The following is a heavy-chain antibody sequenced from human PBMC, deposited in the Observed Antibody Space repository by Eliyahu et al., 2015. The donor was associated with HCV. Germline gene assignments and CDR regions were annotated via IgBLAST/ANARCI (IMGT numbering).Heavy chain of an antibody. D-gene: IGHD6-19*01. J-gene: IGHJ4*02. CDR3: ARAATSTGWYNYFAT. CDR2: IYNNGNT. Sequence: EVQLVESGGGLIQPGGSLXLXCAASGFTVTSXYMSWVRQAPGKGLXWVSXIYNNGNTYYADSVKGRFTISRDENTLYLQMNSLRAEDTAVYYCARAATSTGWYNYFATGAREPWSPSPQ. V-gene: IGHV3-53*01. CDR1: GFTVTSXY.